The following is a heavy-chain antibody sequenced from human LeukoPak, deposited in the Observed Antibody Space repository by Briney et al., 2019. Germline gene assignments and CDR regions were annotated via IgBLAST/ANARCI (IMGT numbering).Heavy chain of an antibody. D-gene: IGHD6-13*01. V-gene: IGHV3-30*18. J-gene: IGHJ4*02. CDR3: AKRGHYSINWYHYFDY. CDR1: GFTFTTYG. Sequence: PGGALRLSCAASGFTFTTYGLHWGRQAPGEGLWMVAAIASNGGSEYYADSVKGRFTISRDNSKNTLFLQMNSLRPDDTAVYYCAKRGHYSINWYHYFDYWGQGTLVTVSS. CDR2: IASNGGSE.